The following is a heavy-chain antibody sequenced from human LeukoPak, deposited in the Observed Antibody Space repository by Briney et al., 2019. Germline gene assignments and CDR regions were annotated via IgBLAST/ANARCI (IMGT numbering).Heavy chain of an antibody. CDR3: TRRCKDAYTLYCFDY. J-gene: IGHJ4*02. Sequence: PSETLSLTCTVSGGSINSYYWSWIRQPPGKGLEWIGHMYYSGGTNYNPSLKSRGTISVDTSKNQFSLKLSSVTAADTAVYYCTRRCKDAYTLYCFDYWGQGTLVTVSS. V-gene: IGHV4-59*01. D-gene: IGHD5-24*01. CDR1: GGSINSYY. CDR2: MYYSGGT.